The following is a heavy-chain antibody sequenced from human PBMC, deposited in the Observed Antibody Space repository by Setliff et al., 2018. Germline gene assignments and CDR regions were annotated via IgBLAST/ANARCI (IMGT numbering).Heavy chain of an antibody. CDR3: ARGIPAYDFWSGYYIGYYCYMDV. CDR1: GGSISSHY. J-gene: IGHJ6*03. D-gene: IGHD3-3*01. CDR2: IYYSGST. V-gene: IGHV4-59*11. Sequence: LSLTCTVSGGSISSHYWSWIRQPPGKGLEWIGYIYYSGSTNYNPSLKSRVTISVDTSKNQFSLKLSSVTAADTAVYYCARGIPAYDFWSGYYIGYYCYMDVWGKGTTVTVSS.